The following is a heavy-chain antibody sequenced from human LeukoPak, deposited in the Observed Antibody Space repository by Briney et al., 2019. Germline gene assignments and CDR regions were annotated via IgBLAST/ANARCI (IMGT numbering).Heavy chain of an antibody. J-gene: IGHJ4*02. CDR1: GYTFTSYG. V-gene: IGHV1-18*01. CDR2: ISAYNGNT. D-gene: IGHD2-15*01. Sequence: ASVKASCKASGYTFTSYGISWVRQAPGQGLEWMGWISAYNGNTNYAQKLQGRVTMTTDTSTSTAYMELRSLRSDDTAVYYCARVDCSGGSCYSGSVGYWGQGTLVTVSS. CDR3: ARVDCSGGSCYSGSVGY.